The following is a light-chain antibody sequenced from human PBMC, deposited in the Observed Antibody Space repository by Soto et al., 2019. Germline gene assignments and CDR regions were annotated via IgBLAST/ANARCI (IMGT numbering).Light chain of an antibody. Sequence: EIVMTQSPATLSVSPGDSATLSCRASQSISDNVAWYQQRTGLAPRLLIYHTSTRATGVPARFSGSGSGTEFSLTISSLQSDDSAVYYCQRYDNWPLTFGGGTKVEIK. V-gene: IGKV3-15*01. CDR2: HTS. J-gene: IGKJ4*01. CDR3: QRYDNWPLT. CDR1: QSISDN.